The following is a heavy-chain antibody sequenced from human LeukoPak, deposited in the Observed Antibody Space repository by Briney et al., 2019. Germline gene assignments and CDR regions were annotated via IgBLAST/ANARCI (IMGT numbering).Heavy chain of an antibody. J-gene: IGHJ4*02. CDR2: ITSSSSYI. D-gene: IGHD1-1*01. CDR3: ARDRGTNGINDRGYFDY. V-gene: IGHV3-21*01. Sequence: GGSLRLSCAASGFTFSSYSMTWVRQAPGKGLEWVSSITSSSSYIHYADSVKGRFTISRDNAKNSLYLQMNSLRAEDTAVYYCARDRGTNGINDRGYFDYWGQGTLVTVSS. CDR1: GFTFSSYS.